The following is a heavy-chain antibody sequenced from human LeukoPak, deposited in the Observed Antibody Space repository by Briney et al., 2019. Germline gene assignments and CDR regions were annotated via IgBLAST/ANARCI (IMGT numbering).Heavy chain of an antibody. D-gene: IGHD2-2*01. V-gene: IGHV3-23*01. Sequence: GGSLRLSCAAAGFTFSSYAMSWVRQAPGKGLEWVSAISGSGGSTYYADSVKGRFTISRDNSKNTLYLQMNSLRAEDTAVYYCAKDGGYCSSTSCPLYNWFDPWGQGTLVTVSS. CDR3: AKDGGYCSSTSCPLYNWFDP. CDR2: ISGSGGST. J-gene: IGHJ5*02. CDR1: GFTFSSYA.